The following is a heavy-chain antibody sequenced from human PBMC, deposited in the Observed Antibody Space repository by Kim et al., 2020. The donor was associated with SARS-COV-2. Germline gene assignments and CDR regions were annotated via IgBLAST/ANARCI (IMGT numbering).Heavy chain of an antibody. Sequence: SETLSLTCTVSGGSISSSSYYWGWIRQPPGKGLEWIGSIYYSGNTYYNPSLKSRVTISVDTSKNQFSLKLSSVTAAATAVYYCARGQLLLNPNWFDPWCQGTLVTVSS. V-gene: IGHV4-39*01. CDR2: IYYSGNT. J-gene: IGHJ5*02. CDR1: GGSISSSSYY. CDR3: ARGQLLLNPNWFDP. D-gene: IGHD2-15*01.